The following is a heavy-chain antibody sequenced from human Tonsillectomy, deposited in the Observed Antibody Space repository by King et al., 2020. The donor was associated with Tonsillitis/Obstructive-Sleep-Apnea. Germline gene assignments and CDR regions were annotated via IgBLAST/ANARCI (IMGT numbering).Heavy chain of an antibody. CDR2: IFYSGST. Sequence: PLQESGPGLVKPSETLSLTCSVSGGSVGSSSYYWSWIRQPPGKGLEWLGYIFYSGSTNYNPSLTSRVTISVDTSKNQFSLKLSSVTAADTAVYYCARLIVPATGGWFDPWGQGTLVTVSS. D-gene: IGHD2-2*01. CDR1: GGSVGSSSYY. V-gene: IGHV4-61*01. J-gene: IGHJ5*02. CDR3: ARLIVPATGGWFDP.